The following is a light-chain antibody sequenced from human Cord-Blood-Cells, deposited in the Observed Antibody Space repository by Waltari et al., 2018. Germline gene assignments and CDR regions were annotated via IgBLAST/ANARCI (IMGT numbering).Light chain of an antibody. CDR2: EGS. V-gene: IGLV2-23*01. CDR3: CSYEGGVV. Sequence: QSALTQPASVSGSPGPSITISRTGTSNAARSYYLAPWSQQHPGKAPKRMIYEGSKRPSGVSNRFSGSKSGNTASLTICGLQAEDEADYYCCSYEGGVVFGGGTKLTVL. CDR1: SNAARSYYL. J-gene: IGLJ2*01.